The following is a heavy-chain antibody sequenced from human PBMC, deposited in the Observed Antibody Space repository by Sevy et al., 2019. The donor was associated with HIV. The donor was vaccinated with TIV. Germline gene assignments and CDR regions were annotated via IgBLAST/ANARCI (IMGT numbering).Heavy chain of an antibody. J-gene: IGHJ4*02. D-gene: IGHD6-19*01. V-gene: IGHV1-69*13. CDR2: IIPILGTT. CDR1: GGIFKTNG. CDR3: ARGGGNGWYYFDY. Sequence: ASVKVSCKASGGIFKTNGLSWVRQAPGQGPEWVGGIIPILGTTNYAQKFQDRVTISADEYTKTVHMELRNLRSEDTGVYYCARGGGNGWYYFDYWGQETLVTVSS.